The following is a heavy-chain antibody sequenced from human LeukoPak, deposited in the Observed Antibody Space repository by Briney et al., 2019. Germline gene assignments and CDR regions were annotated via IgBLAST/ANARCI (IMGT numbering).Heavy chain of an antibody. D-gene: IGHD1-14*01. J-gene: IGHJ6*03. CDR1: GGSFIGGSYY. Sequence: SETLSLTCTVSGGSFIGGSYYWTWLRQPAGKGLEWIGRIYYSGSTNYNPSLKSRVTISVDTSKNQFSLKLSSVTAADTAVYYCARTGNGRKEPYYYYMDVWGKGTTVTVSS. V-gene: IGHV4-61*10. CDR2: IYYSGST. CDR3: ARTGNGRKEPYYYYMDV.